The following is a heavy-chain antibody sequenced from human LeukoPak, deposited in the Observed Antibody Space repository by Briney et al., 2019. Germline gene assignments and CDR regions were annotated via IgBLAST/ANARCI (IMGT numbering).Heavy chain of an antibody. J-gene: IGHJ4*02. V-gene: IGHV3-30*03. CDR3: ASGASSAWYYFDY. CDR1: GFTFNSYG. D-gene: IGHD6-19*01. Sequence: PGRSLRLSCAASGFTFNSYGMHWVCQTPGKGLEWVAVISYDGGNKYYADSVKGRFTISRDNSKNTLYLQMNSLRAEDTAVYYCASGASSAWYYFDYWGQGTLVTVSS. CDR2: ISYDGGNK.